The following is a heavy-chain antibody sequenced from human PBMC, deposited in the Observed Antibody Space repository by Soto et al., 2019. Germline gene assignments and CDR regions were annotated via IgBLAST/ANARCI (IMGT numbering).Heavy chain of an antibody. Sequence: SVKVSCKASGGTFSSYAISWVRQAPGQGLEWMGGIIPIFGTANYAQKFQGRVTITADESTSTAYMELSSLRSEDTAVYYCAHPSQYYYDSSGPPRYYFDYWGQGTLVTVSS. V-gene: IGHV1-69*13. CDR1: GGTFSSYA. CDR2: IIPIFGTA. J-gene: IGHJ4*02. D-gene: IGHD3-22*01. CDR3: AHPSQYYYDSSGPPRYYFDY.